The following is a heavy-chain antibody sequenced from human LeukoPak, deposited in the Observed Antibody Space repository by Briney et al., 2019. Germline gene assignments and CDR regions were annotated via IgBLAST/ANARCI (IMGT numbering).Heavy chain of an antibody. Sequence: TSETLSFTCTVSGGSISSSSYYWGWIRQPPGKGLEWIGSIYYSGSTYYNPSLKSRVTISVDTSKNQFSLKVSSVTAADTAVYYCARDWTRRDGYDSIIYYYYGMDVWGQGTTVTVSS. CDR1: GGSISSSSYY. CDR3: ARDWTRRDGYDSIIYYYYGMDV. J-gene: IGHJ6*02. D-gene: IGHD5-12*01. CDR2: IYYSGST. V-gene: IGHV4-39*07.